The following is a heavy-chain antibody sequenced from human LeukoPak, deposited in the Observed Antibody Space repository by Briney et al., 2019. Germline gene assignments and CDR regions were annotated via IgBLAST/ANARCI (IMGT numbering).Heavy chain of an antibody. Sequence: ASVKVSCKASGYTFTGYYMHWVRQAPGQGLEWMGWINPNSGGTNYAQKFQGRVTMTRDTSISTAYMELSGLTSDDTAVYYCARDLMVRGVIINWFDPWGQGTLVTVSS. CDR1: GYTFTGYY. V-gene: IGHV1-2*02. J-gene: IGHJ5*02. CDR2: INPNSGGT. D-gene: IGHD3-10*01. CDR3: ARDLMVRGVIINWFDP.